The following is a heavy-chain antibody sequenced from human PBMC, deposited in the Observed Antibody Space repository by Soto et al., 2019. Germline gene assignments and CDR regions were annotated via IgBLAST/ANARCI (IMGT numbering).Heavy chain of an antibody. Sequence: QVQLVQSGAEVKKPGASVKVSCKASGDTFTNFDLNWVRQATGQGLEWMGWMRANSGDTGHAQKFQGRVSMTRRTSISTAYMELSSLRAEDTAVYYCARYIYGQGFKAWGQGTLVIVSS. J-gene: IGHJ5*02. V-gene: IGHV1-8*01. CDR3: ARYIYGQGFKA. CDR1: GDTFTNFD. D-gene: IGHD5-18*01. CDR2: MRANSGDT.